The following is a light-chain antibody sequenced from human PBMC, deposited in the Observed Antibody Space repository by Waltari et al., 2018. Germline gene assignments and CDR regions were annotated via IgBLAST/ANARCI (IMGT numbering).Light chain of an antibody. CDR3: SSYTDSSPWV. Sequence: QSALTQPASVSGSPGQSITISCTGTSSDVGGYNYVSWYQQKPGKAPKLIISDVSNRPSGVSNRFSGSKSGNTASLTISGLQSDDEANYYCSSYTDSSPWVFGGGTKLTVL. CDR2: DVS. CDR1: SSDVGGYNY. V-gene: IGLV2-14*03. J-gene: IGLJ3*02.